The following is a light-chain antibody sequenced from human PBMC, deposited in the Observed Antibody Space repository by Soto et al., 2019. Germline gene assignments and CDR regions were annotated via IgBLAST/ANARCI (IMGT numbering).Light chain of an antibody. J-gene: IGKJ1*01. Sequence: DIQMTQSPSTLSASVGDRVTITCRASQSISSWLAGYQQKPGKAPKLLIYKASSLESGVPSRFSGRGSGTEFTLNISSLQPDDFATYYCQPYNSYWTFGQGTKVEIK. CDR2: KAS. CDR1: QSISSW. CDR3: QPYNSYWT. V-gene: IGKV1-5*03.